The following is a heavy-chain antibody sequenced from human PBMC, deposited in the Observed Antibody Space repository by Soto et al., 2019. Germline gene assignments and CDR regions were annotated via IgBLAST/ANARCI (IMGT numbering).Heavy chain of an antibody. CDR3: ARDSGRFNFDY. J-gene: IGHJ4*02. CDR2: ISYDGSNK. Sequence: GGSLRLSCAASGFTFSSYAMHWVRQAPGKGLEWVAVISYDGSNKYYADSVKGRFTISRDNSKNTLYLQMNSLRAEDTAVYYCARDSGRFNFDYWGQGTLVTVSS. V-gene: IGHV3-30-3*01. D-gene: IGHD3-3*01. CDR1: GFTFSSYA.